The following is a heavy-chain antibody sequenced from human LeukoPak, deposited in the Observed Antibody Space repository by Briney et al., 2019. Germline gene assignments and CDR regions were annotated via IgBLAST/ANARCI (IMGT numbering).Heavy chain of an antibody. V-gene: IGHV3-30-3*01. Sequence: GRSLRLSCAASEFSFSSYAMYWVRQAPGKGLEWVAVISYDGGNKYYADSVKGRFTISRDNSKNILYLQMNGLRLEDTAVYYCARDHAAVAAYDAGYWGQGTLVTVSS. CDR1: EFSFSSYA. J-gene: IGHJ4*02. D-gene: IGHD3-3*01. CDR2: ISYDGGNK. CDR3: ARDHAAVAAYDAGY.